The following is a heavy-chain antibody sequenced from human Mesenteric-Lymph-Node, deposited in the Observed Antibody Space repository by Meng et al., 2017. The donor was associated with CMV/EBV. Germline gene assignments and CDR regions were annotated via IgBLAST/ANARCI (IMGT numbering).Heavy chain of an antibody. CDR1: SFRDDY. CDR3: ANELGYCNGGNCYGGVFDY. D-gene: IGHD2-15*01. Sequence: SFRDDYWRWLRQPPGKGLAWIGESNHSGNTIYNPSLKSRATISVDTSKNQFSLKLSSVTAADTDVYYCANELGYCNGGNCYGGVFDYWGQGNLVTVSS. J-gene: IGHJ4*02. CDR2: SNHSGNT. V-gene: IGHV4-34*01.